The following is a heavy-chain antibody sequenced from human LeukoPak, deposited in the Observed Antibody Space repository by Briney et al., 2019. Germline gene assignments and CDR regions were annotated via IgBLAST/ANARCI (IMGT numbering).Heavy chain of an antibody. J-gene: IGHJ4*02. Sequence: PGESLKISCKGSGYRFTNYWIGWVRQMPGKGLEWMGIINPGDSDTRYSPSFQGQVTISADKSISTAYLQWSSLKASDTAMYYCARLAGSSWSHFDYWGQGTLVTVSS. V-gene: IGHV5-51*01. CDR2: INPGDSDT. CDR3: ARLAGSSWSHFDY. CDR1: GYRFTNYW. D-gene: IGHD6-13*01.